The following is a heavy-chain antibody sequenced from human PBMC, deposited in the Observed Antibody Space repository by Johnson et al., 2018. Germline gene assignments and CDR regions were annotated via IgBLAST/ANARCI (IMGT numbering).Heavy chain of an antibody. CDR3: ARAPYSSGWYFGAFDI. CDR2: INWNGGST. J-gene: IGHJ3*02. Sequence: VQLQESGGGVVRPGGSLRLSCAASGFMFDDYGMSWVRQGPGKGLEWVSGINWNGGSTGYAASVKGRFPTSRDNAQNSLYLQMKSPRAEDTALYYCARAPYSSGWYFGAFDIWGQGTMVTVSS. V-gene: IGHV3-20*04. D-gene: IGHD6-19*01. CDR1: GFMFDDYG.